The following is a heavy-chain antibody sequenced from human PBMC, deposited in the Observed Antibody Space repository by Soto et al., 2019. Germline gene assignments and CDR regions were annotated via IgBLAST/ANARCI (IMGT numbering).Heavy chain of an antibody. CDR1: GLGFSDYG. V-gene: IGHV3-30*02. CDR2: ITNDGNNE. CDR3: AKEGPGGGRHFYYAMDV. Sequence: PWGTMRLACSASGLGFSDYGMHWVRHGPGKGLEWVALITNDGNNEYYRESVKGRFSISRGRSTNTVDLLMNSLRPEDTGVYYCAKEGPGGGRHFYYAMDVWGQGTTVTVSS. D-gene: IGHD1-26*01. J-gene: IGHJ6*02.